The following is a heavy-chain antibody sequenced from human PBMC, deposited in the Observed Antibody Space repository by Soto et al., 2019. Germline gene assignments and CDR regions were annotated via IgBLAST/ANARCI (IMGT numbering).Heavy chain of an antibody. Sequence: QVQLVQSGAEVKKPGASVKVSCKASGYTFTGYYMHWVRQAPGQGLEWMGWINPNSGGTKYAQKFQGWVTMTRDTSISTAYMELSRLRSDDTAVYYCARTPDRGELNYYYYGMDVWGQGTTVTVSS. CDR3: ARTPDRGELNYYYYGMDV. CDR2: INPNSGGT. D-gene: IGHD1-26*01. J-gene: IGHJ6*02. V-gene: IGHV1-2*04. CDR1: GYTFTGYY.